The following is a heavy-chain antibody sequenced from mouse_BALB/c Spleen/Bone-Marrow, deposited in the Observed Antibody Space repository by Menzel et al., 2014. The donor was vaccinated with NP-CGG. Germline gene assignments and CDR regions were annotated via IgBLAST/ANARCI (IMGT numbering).Heavy chain of an antibody. CDR3: ARGGQLGAMDY. D-gene: IGHD3-2*01. CDR1: GFTFSDYY. CDR2: ISDGGSYT. V-gene: IGHV5-4*02. Sequence: EVKLVESGGGLVKPGGSLKLYCAASGFTFSDYYMYWVRQTPEKRLEWVATISDGGSYTYYPDSVKGRFTISRDNAKNNLYLQMSSLKSEDTAMYYCARGGQLGAMDYWGQGTSVTVSS. J-gene: IGHJ4*01.